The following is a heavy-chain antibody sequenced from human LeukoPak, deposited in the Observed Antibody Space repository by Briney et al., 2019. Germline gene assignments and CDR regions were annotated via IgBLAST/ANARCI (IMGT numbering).Heavy chain of an antibody. CDR3: ARDSLTGNYYDSSGYYQYNWFDP. V-gene: IGHV1-46*01. J-gene: IGHJ5*02. D-gene: IGHD3-22*01. CDR1: GYTFTSYY. Sequence: ASVKVSCKASGYTFTSYYMHWVRQAPGQGLEWMGIINPSGGSTSYAQKLQGRVTMTRDMSTSTVYMELSSLRSEDTAVYYCARDSLTGNYYDSSGYYQYNWFDPWGQGTLVTVSS. CDR2: INPSGGST.